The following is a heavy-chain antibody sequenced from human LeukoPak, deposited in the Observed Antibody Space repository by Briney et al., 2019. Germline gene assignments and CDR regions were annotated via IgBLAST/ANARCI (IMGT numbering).Heavy chain of an antibody. J-gene: IGHJ6*03. CDR3: ARRSYRGVIGLYYYYYMDV. V-gene: IGHV3-7*01. D-gene: IGHD3-16*02. CDR1: GFTFNKYW. Sequence: PGGSLRLSCAASGFTFNKYWMSWVRQAPGKGLEWVADIKQDGSEQFYVGSVKGRFTISRDNAKNSLYLQMNSLRAEDTAVYYCARRSYRGVIGLYYYYYMDVWGKGTPVTVSS. CDR2: IKQDGSEQ.